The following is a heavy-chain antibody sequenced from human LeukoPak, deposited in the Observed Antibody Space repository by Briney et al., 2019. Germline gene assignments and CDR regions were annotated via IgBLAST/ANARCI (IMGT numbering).Heavy chain of an antibody. D-gene: IGHD4-17*01. CDR2: IWYDGSNK. CDR1: GFTFSSYG. Sequence: PGGSLRLSCAASGFTFSSYGRHWVRQAPGKGLEWVAVIWYDGSNKYYADSVRGRFTISRDNSKNTLYLQMNSLRAADTAVYYCARDITVTGHYFDYWGQGTMVTVSS. V-gene: IGHV3-33*01. J-gene: IGHJ4*02. CDR3: ARDITVTGHYFDY.